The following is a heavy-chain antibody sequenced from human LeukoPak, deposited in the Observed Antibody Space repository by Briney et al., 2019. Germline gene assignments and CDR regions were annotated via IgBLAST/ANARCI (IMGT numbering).Heavy chain of an antibody. D-gene: IGHD5-18*01. CDR2: VFYTGST. CDR1: NSSISSHSISSHY. Sequence: SETLSLTCTVSNSSISSHSISSHYWSWIRQPPGKGLEWIGYVFYTGSTNYNPSLMSRVTISLDTSKNQFSLRLSSVTAADTAVYYCARGYDYFDSWGQGSLVTVSS. J-gene: IGHJ4*02. V-gene: IGHV4-61*01. CDR3: ARGYDYFDS.